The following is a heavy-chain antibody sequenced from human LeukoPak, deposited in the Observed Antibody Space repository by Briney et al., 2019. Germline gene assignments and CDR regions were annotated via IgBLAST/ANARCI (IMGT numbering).Heavy chain of an antibody. CDR1: GGSISSSSYY. V-gene: IGHV4-39*01. D-gene: IGHD3-3*01. CDR2: IYYSGST. CDR3: ARRPETLNSYYDFWSGYYRGVDAFDI. Sequence: SETLSLTCTVSGGSISSSSYYWGWIRQPPGKGLEWIGSIYYSGSTYYNPSLKSRVTISVDTSKNQFSLKLSSVTAADTAAYYCARRPETLNSYYDFWSGYYRGVDAFDIWGQGTMVTVSS. J-gene: IGHJ3*02.